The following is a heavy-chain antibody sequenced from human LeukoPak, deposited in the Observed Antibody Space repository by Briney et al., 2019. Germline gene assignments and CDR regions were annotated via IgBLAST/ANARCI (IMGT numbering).Heavy chain of an antibody. CDR3: ARDYKQWLGRARYYYMDV. CDR1: GGSISSSSYY. D-gene: IGHD6-19*01. J-gene: IGHJ6*03. CDR2: IYYSGST. Sequence: SETLSLTCTVSGGSISSSSYYWGWIRQPPGKGLEWIGSIYYSGSTYYNPSLKSRVTISVDTSKNQLSLKLSSVTAADTAVYYCARDYKQWLGRARYYYMDVWGKGTTVTVSS. V-gene: IGHV4-39*07.